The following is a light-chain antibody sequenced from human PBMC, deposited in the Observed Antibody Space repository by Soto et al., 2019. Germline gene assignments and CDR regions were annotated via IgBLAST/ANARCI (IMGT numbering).Light chain of an antibody. CDR1: QNIANY. CDR3: QQSYIPPFT. J-gene: IGKJ3*01. V-gene: IGKV1-39*01. Sequence: DLQMTQSPSSLSASVGDRVTITCRASQNIANYLNWYQQKLGKAPTLLIYAASSLQSGVPSRFSGSGSGTHFTLVISSLQPEDFATYYCQQSYIPPFTFGPGTKVDLK. CDR2: AAS.